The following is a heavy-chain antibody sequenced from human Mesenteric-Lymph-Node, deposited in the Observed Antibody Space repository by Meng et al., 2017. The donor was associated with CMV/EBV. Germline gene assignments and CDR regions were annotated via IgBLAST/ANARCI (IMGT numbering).Heavy chain of an antibody. J-gene: IGHJ4*02. CDR1: GFTFSNFA. CDR3: AKSKYQLPSIDY. V-gene: IGHV3-23*01. Sequence: GGSLRLSCAASGFTFSNFAMSWVRQAPGKGLEWVSPITASGGSTYYADSVKGRFTISRDNSKNTLYLQMNSLRAEDTAVYYCAKSKYQLPSIDYWGQGTLVTVSS. CDR2: ITASGGST. D-gene: IGHD2-2*01.